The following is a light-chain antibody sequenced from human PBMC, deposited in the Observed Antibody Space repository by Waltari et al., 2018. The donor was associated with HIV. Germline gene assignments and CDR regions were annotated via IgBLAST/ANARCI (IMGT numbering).Light chain of an antibody. Sequence: SYELTHPPSVSVSPGQTARITCPGETLPKKNTQWYQQKPGQAPVLVIYEDIKRPSGIPEGFSGSSSGTMAILTISGAQVEDEADYYCYSTESNGNHRVFGGGTKLTVL. J-gene: IGLJ3*02. CDR2: EDI. CDR3: YSTESNGNHRV. V-gene: IGLV3-10*01. CDR1: TLPKKN.